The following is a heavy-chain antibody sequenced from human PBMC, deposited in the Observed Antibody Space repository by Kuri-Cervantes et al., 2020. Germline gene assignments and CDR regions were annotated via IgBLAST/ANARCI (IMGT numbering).Heavy chain of an antibody. CDR3: ARVMAGTFYYYYYGMDV. J-gene: IGHJ6*02. D-gene: IGHD6-19*01. Sequence: ASVKVSCKASGHTFTSYYMHWVRQAPGQGLEWMGIINPSGGSTSYAQKFQGRVTMTRNTSISTAYMELSSLRSEDTAVYYCARVMAGTFYYYYYGMDVWGQGTTVTVSS. CDR2: INPSGGST. V-gene: IGHV1-46*01. CDR1: GHTFTSYY.